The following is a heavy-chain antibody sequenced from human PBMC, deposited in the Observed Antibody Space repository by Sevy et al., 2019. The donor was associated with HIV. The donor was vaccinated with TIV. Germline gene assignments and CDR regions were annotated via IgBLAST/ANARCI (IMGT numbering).Heavy chain of an antibody. V-gene: IGHV3-15*01. D-gene: IGHD3-10*01. J-gene: IGHJ4*02. CDR2: IKSKTDGGTT. CDR3: TTGSELLWFGEFGDY. CDR1: GFTFSNAW. Sequence: GGSLRLSCAASGFTFSNAWMSWVRQAPGKGLEWVGRIKSKTDGGTTDDGAPVKGRFTISRDDSKNTLYLQMNSLKTEDTAVYYCTTGSELLWFGEFGDYWGQGTLVTVSS.